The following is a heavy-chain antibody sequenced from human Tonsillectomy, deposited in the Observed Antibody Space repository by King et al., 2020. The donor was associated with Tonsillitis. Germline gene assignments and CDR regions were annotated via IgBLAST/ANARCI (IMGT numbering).Heavy chain of an antibody. D-gene: IGHD3-10*01. V-gene: IGHV3-23*04. CDR1: GFTFSSYA. Sequence: QLVQSGGGLVQPGGSLRLSCATSGFTFSSYAMSWVRQAPGEGLEWVSGITGSGGSTYYADSVKGRFTISRDNSKNTLYLQMNSLRAEDTAAYYCAKSLAGISGWFDPWGQGTLVTVSS. J-gene: IGHJ5*02. CDR2: ITGSGGST. CDR3: AKSLAGISGWFDP.